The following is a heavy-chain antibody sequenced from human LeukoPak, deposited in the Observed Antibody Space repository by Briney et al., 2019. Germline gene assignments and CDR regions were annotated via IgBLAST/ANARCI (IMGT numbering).Heavy chain of an antibody. CDR1: GYTLNELS. CDR2: FDPEDGET. Sequence: GASVKVSCKVSGYTLNELSMHWVRQAPGKGLESVGGFDPEDGETIYAQKFQGRVTMTEDTSTDTAYMELSSLRSEDTAVYYCATELGYCSSTSCPLGYWGQGTLVTVSS. D-gene: IGHD2-2*01. J-gene: IGHJ4*02. V-gene: IGHV1-24*01. CDR3: ATELGYCSSTSCPLGY.